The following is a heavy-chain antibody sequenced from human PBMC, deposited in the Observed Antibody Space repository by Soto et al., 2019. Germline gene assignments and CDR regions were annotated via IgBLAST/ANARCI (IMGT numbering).Heavy chain of an antibody. V-gene: IGHV1-69*02. J-gene: IGHJ3*02. D-gene: IGHD5-12*01. CDR3: APPDGSGYDLDAFDI. CDR1: GGTFSSYT. CDR2: IIPILGIA. Sequence: QVQLVQSGAEVKKPGSSVKVSCKASGGTFSSYTISWVRQAPGQGLEWMGRIIPILGIANYAQKFQGRVTITADKSTSTAYMELSSLRSEDTAVYYCAPPDGSGYDLDAFDIWGQGTMVTVSS.